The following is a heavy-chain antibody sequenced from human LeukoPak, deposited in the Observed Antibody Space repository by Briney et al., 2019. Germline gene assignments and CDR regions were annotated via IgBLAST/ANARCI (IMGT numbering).Heavy chain of an antibody. J-gene: IGHJ3*02. CDR1: GFTFSSYA. V-gene: IGHV3-23*01. CDR2: IISGSFGNT. Sequence: GGSLRLPCAASGFTFSSYATRWVRQAPGKGLEWVSAIISGSFGNTDYADSVKGRFTISRDNAKNSLYLQMNSLRAEDTAVYYCARDRSGHAIFGVVDDAFDIWGQGTMVTVSS. CDR3: ARDRSGHAIFGVVDDAFDI. D-gene: IGHD3-3*01.